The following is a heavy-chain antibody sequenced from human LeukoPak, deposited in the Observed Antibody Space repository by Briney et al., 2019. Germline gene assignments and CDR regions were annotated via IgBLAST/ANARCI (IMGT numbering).Heavy chain of an antibody. CDR1: GFTFSNDG. Sequence: PGGSLRLSCAASGFTFSNDGMSWVRQAPGKGLEWVSSISGSGRTTYYTDSVKGRFSISRDNSKGTLYLQMNSLRAEDTAVYYCARPKTDDYGGNFDYWGQGILVTVSS. V-gene: IGHV3-23*01. J-gene: IGHJ4*02. D-gene: IGHD4-23*01. CDR2: ISGSGRTT. CDR3: ARPKTDDYGGNFDY.